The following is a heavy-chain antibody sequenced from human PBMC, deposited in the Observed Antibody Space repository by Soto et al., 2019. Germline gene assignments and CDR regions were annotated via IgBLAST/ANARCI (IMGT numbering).Heavy chain of an antibody. CDR1: GFTFSSDW. V-gene: IGHV3-7*03. CDR3: ARVLRFLEWLPLGSYGMDV. CDR2: IKQDGSEK. Sequence: GGSLRLSCAASGFTFSSDWMSWFRQAPGKWLEWVANIKQDGSEKYYVDSVKGRFTISRDNAKNSLYLQMNSLRAEDTAVYYCARVLRFLEWLPLGSYGMDVWGQGTTVTVSS. J-gene: IGHJ6*02. D-gene: IGHD3-3*01.